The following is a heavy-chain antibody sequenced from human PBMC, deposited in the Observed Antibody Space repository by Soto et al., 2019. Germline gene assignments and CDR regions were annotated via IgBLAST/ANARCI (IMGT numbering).Heavy chain of an antibody. CDR3: ARDRGYSSPLGMDV. D-gene: IGHD6-13*01. V-gene: IGHV3-30-3*01. J-gene: IGHJ6*02. Sequence: GGSLRLSCAASGFTFSSYAMHWVRQAPGKGLEWVAVISYDGSNKYYADSVKGRFTISRDNSKNTLYLQMNSLRAEDTAVYYCARDRGYSSPLGMDVWGQGTTVTVSS. CDR1: GFTFSSYA. CDR2: ISYDGSNK.